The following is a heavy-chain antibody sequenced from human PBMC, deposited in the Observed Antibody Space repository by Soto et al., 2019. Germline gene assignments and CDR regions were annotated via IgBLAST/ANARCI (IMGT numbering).Heavy chain of an antibody. D-gene: IGHD3-22*01. V-gene: IGHV3-30*18. Sequence: QVQLVESGGGVVQPGRSLRLSCAASGFTFSTYGMHWVRQAPGKGLEWVAVISYDGSSKYYADSVKGRFTISRDNTKNTLNLQMNSLRAEDTAVYYCAKETTYYYDSTAHAFDYWGQGNLVTVSS. J-gene: IGHJ4*02. CDR2: ISYDGSSK. CDR1: GFTFSTYG. CDR3: AKETTYYYDSTAHAFDY.